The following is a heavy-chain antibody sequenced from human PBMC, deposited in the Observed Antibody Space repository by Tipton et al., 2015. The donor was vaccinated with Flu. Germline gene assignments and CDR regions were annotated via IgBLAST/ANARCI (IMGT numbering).Heavy chain of an antibody. CDR1: GYSISSGYY. Sequence: TLSLTCTVSGYSISSGYYWGWIRQPPGKGLEWIGSIYHSGSTYYNPPLKSRVTISVDTSKNQFSLKLSSVTAADTAVYYCARDRLISYKYYFDYWGQGTLVTVSS. J-gene: IGHJ4*02. D-gene: IGHD2-8*01. CDR2: IYHSGST. V-gene: IGHV4-38-2*02. CDR3: ARDRLISYKYYFDY.